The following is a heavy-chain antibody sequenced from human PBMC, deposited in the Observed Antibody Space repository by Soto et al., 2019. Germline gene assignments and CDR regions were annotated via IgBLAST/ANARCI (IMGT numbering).Heavy chain of an antibody. J-gene: IGHJ5*02. V-gene: IGHV3-23*01. Sequence: GGSLRLSCAASGFTFSSYAMSWVRQAPGKGLDWVSTITGDGLTTYDADSVKGRFTISRDNSKSTLYLQLNSLRVDDTAVYYCAKDPLQLVSGLFDPWGQGTLVTSPQ. D-gene: IGHD3-10*01. CDR3: AKDPLQLVSGLFDP. CDR1: GFTFSSYA. CDR2: ITGDGLTT.